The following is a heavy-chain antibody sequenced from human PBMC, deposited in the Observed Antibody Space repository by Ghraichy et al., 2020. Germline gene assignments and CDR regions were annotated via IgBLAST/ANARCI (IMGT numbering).Heavy chain of an antibody. CDR1: GITFDRYA. CDR2: ISGSGGST. J-gene: IGHJ4*02. Sequence: GESLNISCAASGITFDRYAMSWVRQAPGKGLEWVSGISGSGGSTYYADSVKGRFTISRDNSKNTLYLQMNSLRAGDTAVYYCAGLYGSGSFPLLDYWGQGTLVTVSS. CDR3: AGLYGSGSFPLLDY. V-gene: IGHV3-23*01. D-gene: IGHD3-10*01.